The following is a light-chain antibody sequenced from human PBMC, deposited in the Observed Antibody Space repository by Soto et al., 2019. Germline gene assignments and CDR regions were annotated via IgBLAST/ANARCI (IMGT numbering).Light chain of an antibody. CDR2: GAS. CDR3: HQYGSAPWT. J-gene: IGKJ1*01. Sequence: EIVLRQSPGTLSLSPGERATLSCRSSQSVSNNYLAWYQQKPGQAPRLIISGASNRATGTPDRFRGSGSGTDFTLTITRLEPEDFAVYYCHQYGSAPWTFGQGTKVDI. V-gene: IGKV3-20*01. CDR1: QSVSNNY.